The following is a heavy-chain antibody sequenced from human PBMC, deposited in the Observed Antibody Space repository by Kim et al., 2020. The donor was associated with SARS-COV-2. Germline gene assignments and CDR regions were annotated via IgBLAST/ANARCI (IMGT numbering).Heavy chain of an antibody. CDR3: ARGQDLIWDIAAAGPLGY. D-gene: IGHD6-13*01. J-gene: IGHJ4*02. Sequence: SETLSLTCAVYGGSFSGYYWSWIRQPPGKGLEWIGEINHSGSTNYNPSLKSRVTISVDTSKNQFSLKLSSVTAADTAVYYCARGQDLIWDIAAAGPLGYWGQGTLVTVSS. CDR1: GGSFSGYY. CDR2: INHSGST. V-gene: IGHV4-34*01.